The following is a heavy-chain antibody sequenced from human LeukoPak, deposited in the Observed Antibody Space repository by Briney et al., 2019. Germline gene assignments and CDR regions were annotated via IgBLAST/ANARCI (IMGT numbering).Heavy chain of an antibody. D-gene: IGHD3-22*01. V-gene: IGHV1-18*01. Sequence: ASVKVSCKASGCTFTSYGISWVRQAPGQGLEWMGWISAYNGNTNYAQKLQGRVTMTTDTSTGTAYMELSSLRSEDTAVYYCARSVTNAKYYYDSSGYLGFIGYWGQGTLVTVSS. J-gene: IGHJ4*02. CDR3: ARSVTNAKYYYDSSGYLGFIGY. CDR2: ISAYNGNT. CDR1: GCTFTSYG.